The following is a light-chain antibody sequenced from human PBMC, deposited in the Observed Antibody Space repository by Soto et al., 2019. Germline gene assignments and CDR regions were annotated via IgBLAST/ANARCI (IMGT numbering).Light chain of an antibody. Sequence: EIVLTQSPATLSVALGDSATLSCRASQSVSLSLAWYQMSTGQPPRLLIYGESNRATGIPARFSGSGSGTDLTLTISSLEPEDFAVYYCQXRYKWPGTFGPGTKVDIK. CDR2: GES. J-gene: IGKJ3*01. V-gene: IGKV3D-15*01. CDR1: QSVSLS. CDR3: QXRYKWPGT.